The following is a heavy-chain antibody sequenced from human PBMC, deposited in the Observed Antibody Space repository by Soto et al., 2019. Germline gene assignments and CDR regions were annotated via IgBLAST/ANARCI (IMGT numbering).Heavy chain of an antibody. CDR3: ARELDYYDSSGYYYQAYFDY. Sequence: SETLSLTCTVSGGSISSGGYYWSWIRQHPGKGLEWIGYIYYSGSTYYNPSLKSRVTISVDTSKNQFSLKLSSVTAADTAVYYCARELDYYDSSGYYYQAYFDYWGQGTMVTVSS. V-gene: IGHV4-31*03. D-gene: IGHD3-22*01. J-gene: IGHJ4*02. CDR2: IYYSGST. CDR1: GGSISSGGYY.